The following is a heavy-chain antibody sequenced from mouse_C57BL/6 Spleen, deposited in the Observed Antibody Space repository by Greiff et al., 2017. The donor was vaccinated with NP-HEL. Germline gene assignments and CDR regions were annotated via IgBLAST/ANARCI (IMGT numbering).Heavy chain of an antibody. Sequence: QVQLKQPGAELVRPGSSVKLSCKASGYTFTSYWMDWVKQRPGQGLEWIGNIYPSDSETHYNQKFKDKATLTVDKSSSTAYMQLSSLTSEDSAVYYCARRLLRYSYYAMDYWGQGTSVTVSS. CDR2: IYPSDSET. D-gene: IGHD1-1*01. V-gene: IGHV1-61*01. CDR1: GYTFTSYW. J-gene: IGHJ4*01. CDR3: ARRLLRYSYYAMDY.